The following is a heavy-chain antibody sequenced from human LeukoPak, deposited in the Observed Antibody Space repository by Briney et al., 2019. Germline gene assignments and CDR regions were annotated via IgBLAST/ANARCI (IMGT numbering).Heavy chain of an antibody. CDR2: ISGSGGST. J-gene: IGHJ3*02. D-gene: IGHD6-19*01. CDR1: GFSFSTYT. Sequence: AGGSLRLSCAASGFSFSTYTINWVRQTPGKGLEWVTAISGSGGSTYYADSVKGRYTTSRDNSKNTLYLQMNSLRAEDTAVYYCAKDYSSGWPDAFDIWGQGTMVTVSS. CDR3: AKDYSSGWPDAFDI. V-gene: IGHV3-23*01.